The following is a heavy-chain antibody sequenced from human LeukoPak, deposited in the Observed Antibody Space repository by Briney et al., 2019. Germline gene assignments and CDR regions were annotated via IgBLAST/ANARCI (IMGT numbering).Heavy chain of an antibody. V-gene: IGHV4-34*01. Sequence: PSETLSLTCAVYGGSFSGYYWGWLRQPPGKGLEGFGEINHSGSTNYNPSLKSRVTISVDTSKNQFSLKLSSVTAADTAVYYCARGADIVVVPAAKWFDPWGQGTLVTVSS. D-gene: IGHD2-2*01. CDR2: INHSGST. CDR3: ARGADIVVVPAAKWFDP. J-gene: IGHJ5*02. CDR1: GGSFSGYY.